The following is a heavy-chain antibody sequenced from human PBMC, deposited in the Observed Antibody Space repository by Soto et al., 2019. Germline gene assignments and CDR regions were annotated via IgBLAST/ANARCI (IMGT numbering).Heavy chain of an antibody. Sequence: TVGSLSLSCAASGFTLRNYGMNWVRPAPGKGLEWVSSISGSGGSTYYADSVKGRFTISRDNLKNRLYLQMNSLRAEDTAVYYCAKDIGYCSGGSCYYFDYWGQGTLVTVSS. V-gene: IGHV3-23*01. CDR3: AKDIGYCSGGSCYYFDY. CDR2: ISGSGGST. J-gene: IGHJ4*02. D-gene: IGHD2-15*01. CDR1: GFTLRNYG.